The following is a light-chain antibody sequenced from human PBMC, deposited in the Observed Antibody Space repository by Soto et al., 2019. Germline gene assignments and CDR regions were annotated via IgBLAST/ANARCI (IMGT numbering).Light chain of an antibody. CDR3: AAWDDSLSGWA. Sequence: QSVLTQPPSASGTPGQRVTISCSGGSYNIGSNYVYWHQQFPGTAPRLLIYRNNQRPSGVPDRFSGSKSGTSASLAISGLRSEDEAEYYCAAWDDSLSGWAFGGGTKLTVL. V-gene: IGLV1-47*01. CDR1: SYNIGSNY. CDR2: RNN. J-gene: IGLJ3*02.